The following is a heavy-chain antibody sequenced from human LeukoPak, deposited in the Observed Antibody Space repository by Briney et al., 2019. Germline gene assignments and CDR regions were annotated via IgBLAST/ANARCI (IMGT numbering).Heavy chain of an antibody. CDR1: GFIYINYW. J-gene: IGHJ3*02. CDR3: VRRGFCSGDNCFSHAFDI. V-gene: IGHV5-51*01. D-gene: IGHD2-15*01. CDR2: IYPGDSDT. Sequence: SGESLKISCKGSGFIYINYWIGWVRQMPGQGLEWMGIIYPGDSDTRYSPPFQGQVTISVDRSINTAYLQWSSLKASDTAMYYCVRRGFCSGDNCFSHAFDIWGQGTMVTVSS.